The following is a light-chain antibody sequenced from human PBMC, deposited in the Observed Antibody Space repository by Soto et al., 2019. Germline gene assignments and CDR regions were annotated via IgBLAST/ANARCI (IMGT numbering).Light chain of an antibody. V-gene: IGKV1-5*03. Sequence: DIQMTQSPSTLSASVGDTVTITCRASQSISNCLAWYQQKPGQSPKLLIHKASTLESGVPSRFSGSGSGTEFTLTISSLQPDDFATFYCQQYDRFPYTFGQGTKLEIK. J-gene: IGKJ2*01. CDR1: QSISNC. CDR3: QQYDRFPYT. CDR2: KAS.